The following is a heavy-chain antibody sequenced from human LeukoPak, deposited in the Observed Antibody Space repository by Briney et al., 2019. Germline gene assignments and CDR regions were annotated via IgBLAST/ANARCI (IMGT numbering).Heavy chain of an antibody. V-gene: IGHV4-61*02. J-gene: IGHJ4*02. CDR3: AREGHSSSWYYFDY. D-gene: IGHD6-13*01. CDR1: GGSISSGSYY. CDR2: IYTSGST. Sequence: SETLSLTCTVSGGSISSGSYYWSWIRQPAGKGLEWIGRIYTSGSTNYNPSLKSRVTISVDTSKNQFSLKLSSVTAAVTAVYYCAREGHSSSWYYFDYWGQGTLVTVSS.